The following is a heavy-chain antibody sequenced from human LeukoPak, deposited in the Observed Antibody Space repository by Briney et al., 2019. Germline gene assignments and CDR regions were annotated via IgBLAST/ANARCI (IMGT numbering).Heavy chain of an antibody. Sequence: GGSLRLSCAASGFTVSSNYMTWVRQAPGKGLEWVSDLYSSGATYYADSVRGRFTISRDNSKNTLYLQMNSLRAEDTAVYYCARRPIPPDYYYMDVWGKGTTVTVSS. CDR2: LYSSGAT. D-gene: IGHD1-14*01. J-gene: IGHJ6*03. V-gene: IGHV3-53*01. CDR1: GFTVSSNY. CDR3: ARRPIPPDYYYMDV.